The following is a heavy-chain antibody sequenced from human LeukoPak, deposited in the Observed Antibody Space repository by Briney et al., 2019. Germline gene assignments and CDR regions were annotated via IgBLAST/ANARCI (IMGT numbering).Heavy chain of an antibody. V-gene: IGHV3-48*03. CDR3: ARDYYGSGSYYSPPFDY. J-gene: IGHJ4*02. D-gene: IGHD3-10*01. CDR1: GFTFSSYE. Sequence: GGSLRLSCAASGFTFSSYEMNWVRQAPGKGLEWVSYISSSGSTIYYADSVKGRFTISRDNAKNSLYLQMNSLRAEDTAVYYCARDYYGSGSYYSPPFDYWGQGTLVTVSS. CDR2: ISSSGSTI.